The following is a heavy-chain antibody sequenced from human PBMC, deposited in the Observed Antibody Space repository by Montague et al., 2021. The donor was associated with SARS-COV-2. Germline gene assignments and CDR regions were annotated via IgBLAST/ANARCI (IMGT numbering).Heavy chain of an antibody. D-gene: IGHD1-1*01. CDR3: TRHVHMTWPEPSPGFDY. CDR2: VHYSGRP. V-gene: IGHV4-39*01. CDR1: GDSISSSSYN. Sequence: SETLSLTCTVSGDSISSSSYNWGWIRQPPGKGLEWIGSVHYSGRPYYNPSLKSRVTIYVDTSKSQLSLKLSPVTAADTAVYYCTRHVHMTWPEPSPGFDYWGQGTLVTVSS. J-gene: IGHJ4*02.